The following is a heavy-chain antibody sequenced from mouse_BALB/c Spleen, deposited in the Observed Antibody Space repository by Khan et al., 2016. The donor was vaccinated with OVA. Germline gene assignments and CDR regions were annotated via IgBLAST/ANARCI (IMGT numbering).Heavy chain of an antibody. CDR1: GYIFTSYW. V-gene: IGHV1-76*01. CDR2: INPGTNDT. Sequence: QVQLKESGAELVRPGTSVKLSCKTSGYIFTSYWIHWVKQRSGQGLEWIARINPGTNDTYYNENFKDKATLTADKASSTVYLQLSSLKSEDSAVFFCAREEALYYFDYWGQGTTLTVSS. D-gene: IGHD3-2*02. CDR3: AREEALYYFDY. J-gene: IGHJ2*01.